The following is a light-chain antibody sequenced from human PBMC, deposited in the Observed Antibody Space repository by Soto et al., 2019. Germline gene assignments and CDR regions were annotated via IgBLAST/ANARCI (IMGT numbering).Light chain of an antibody. J-gene: IGKJ5*01. CDR3: QQYGSSPDT. CDR1: QSVSSSY. V-gene: IGKV3-20*01. CDR2: AAS. Sequence: EIVLTQSPGTLSLSPGERATLSCRASQSVSSSYLAWYQQTPGQAPRLVIYAASNRATGISDRFSGSGSGTDFTLTISRLEPEDFAVYYCQQYGSSPDTFGQGTRLDIK.